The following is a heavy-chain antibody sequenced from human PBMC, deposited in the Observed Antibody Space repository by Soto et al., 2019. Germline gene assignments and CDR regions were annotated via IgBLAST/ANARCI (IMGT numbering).Heavy chain of an antibody. J-gene: IGHJ6*02. D-gene: IGHD2-8*01. Sequence: QVQLVQSGAEVKKPGASVKVSCKASGYTFTSYGISWVRQAPGQGLEWMGWISAYNGNTNYAQKLQGRVTMTTDTSTSTAYMELRSLRSDDTAVYYCAREGIVLMVYAQNGYYYYGMDVWGQGTTVTVSS. CDR2: ISAYNGNT. CDR1: GYTFTSYG. CDR3: AREGIVLMVYAQNGYYYYGMDV. V-gene: IGHV1-18*01.